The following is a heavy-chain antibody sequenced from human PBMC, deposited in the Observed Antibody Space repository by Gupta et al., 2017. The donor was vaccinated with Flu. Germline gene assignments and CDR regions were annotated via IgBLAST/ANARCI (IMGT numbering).Heavy chain of an antibody. V-gene: IGHV3-21*01. CDR3: ARDPGGGLRHESFDF. CDR2: ISSNNGFI. CDR1: GFTFSSYS. J-gene: IGHJ4*02. D-gene: IGHD3-10*01. Sequence: ELQLLESGGGLVKPGGSLRLSCAASGFTFSSYSMNWVRQTPGKGLEWVASISSNNGFIYYADSVKGRFTISRDNARNSLFLQMNSLRAEDTAVYFCARDPGGGLRHESFDFWGQGTLVSVSS.